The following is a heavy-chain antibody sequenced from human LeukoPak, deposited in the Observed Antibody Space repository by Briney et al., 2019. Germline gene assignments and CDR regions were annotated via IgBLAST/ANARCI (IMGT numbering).Heavy chain of an antibody. CDR1: GASITSNDYS. CDR2: ISDSGKT. D-gene: IGHD3-10*01. J-gene: IGHJ4*02. CDR3: ARLRVAMVRGVPYFDS. Sequence: SETLSLTCTVSGASITSNDYSWSWIRQPPRKGLEWIGMISDSGKTYFNPSLKSRVTISADTSKNQFSLRQTSLTAADTAVYYCARLRVAMVRGVPYFDSWGQGALVTVSS. V-gene: IGHV4-39*01.